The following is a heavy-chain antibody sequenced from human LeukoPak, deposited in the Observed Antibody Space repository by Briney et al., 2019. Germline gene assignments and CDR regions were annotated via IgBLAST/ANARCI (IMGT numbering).Heavy chain of an antibody. CDR3: ARGGVDYYGSGTYYLMYYFDY. CDR1: GFTFNTYG. V-gene: IGHV3-23*01. CDR2: ISGSGGAT. D-gene: IGHD3-10*01. Sequence: RGSLRLSCAASGFTFNTYGMSWVRQAPGKGLEWVSGISGSGGATYYADSVKGRFTISRDDPHNTLYLQMNSLRAEDTAVYFCARGGVDYYGSGTYYLMYYFDYWGQGALVAVSS. J-gene: IGHJ4*02.